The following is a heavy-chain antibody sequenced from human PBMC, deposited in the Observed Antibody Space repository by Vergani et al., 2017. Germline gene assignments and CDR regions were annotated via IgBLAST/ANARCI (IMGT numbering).Heavy chain of an antibody. CDR3: ATIGYRRWGYYFDY. CDR1: NFFISSNAYY. D-gene: IGHD2-2*02. Sequence: QVQLKESGPGLVKPSETLSLTCTVSNFFISSNAYYWGWIRQAPGRGLAWIGSLHHNGATSHNPSLRSRVTMSVDTSKNQFSLSLNSVTAADTAIYYCATIGYRRWGYYFDYWGQGILVTVSS. J-gene: IGHJ4*02. V-gene: IGHV4-38-2*02. CDR2: LHHNGAT.